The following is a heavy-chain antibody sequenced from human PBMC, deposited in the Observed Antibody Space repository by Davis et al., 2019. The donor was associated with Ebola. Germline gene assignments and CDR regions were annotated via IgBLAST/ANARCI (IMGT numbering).Heavy chain of an antibody. J-gene: IGHJ6*02. V-gene: IGHV3-23*01. CDR1: GFTFGDYA. CDR3: AKDSVLPDYYYYYGMDV. Sequence: PGGSLRLSCTASGFTFGDYAMSWVRQAPGKGLEWVSAISGSGGSTYYADSVKGRFTISRDNSKNTLYLQMNSLRAEDTAVYYCAKDSVLPDYYYYYGMDVWGQGTTVTVSS. CDR2: ISGSGGST. D-gene: IGHD2-15*01.